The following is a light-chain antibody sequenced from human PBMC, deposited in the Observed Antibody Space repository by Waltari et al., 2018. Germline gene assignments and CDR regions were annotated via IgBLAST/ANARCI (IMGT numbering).Light chain of an antibody. J-gene: IGKJ2*01. CDR1: QSLLHSNGYNY. V-gene: IGKV2-28*01. CDR2: LGS. Sequence: IWTTQSPLSLPVTPGEPASLPCRSSQSLLHSNGYNYLDWYLQKPGQSPQVLIYLGSNRASGVPDRFSGSGSGTDFTLNISRVEAEDVGVYYCMQILQPARTFGQGTRLEIK. CDR3: MQILQPART.